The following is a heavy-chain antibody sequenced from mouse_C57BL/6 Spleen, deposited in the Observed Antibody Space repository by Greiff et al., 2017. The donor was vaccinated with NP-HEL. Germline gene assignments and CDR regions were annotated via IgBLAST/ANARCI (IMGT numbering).Heavy chain of an antibody. D-gene: IGHD2-12*01. J-gene: IGHJ4*01. CDR1: GYSFTGYY. CDR2: INPSTGGT. CDR3: ARSYDDFSYAMDY. V-gene: IGHV1-42*01. Sequence: VQLQQSGPELVKPGASVKISCKASGYSFTGYYMNWVKQSPEKSLEWIGEINPSTGGTTYNQKFKAKATLTVDKSSSTAYMQLKSLTSEDSAVYYCARSYDDFSYAMDYWGQGTSVTVSS.